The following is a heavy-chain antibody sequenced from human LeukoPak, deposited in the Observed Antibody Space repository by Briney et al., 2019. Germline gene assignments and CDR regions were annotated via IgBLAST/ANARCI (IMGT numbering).Heavy chain of an antibody. D-gene: IGHD4-17*01. Sequence: GGSLRLSCAASGFTFSSYGMHWVRQAPGKGLEWVAVIWYDGSNKYYADSVKGRFTISRDNSKNTLYLQMNSLRAEDTTVYYCARGGCYGDYANGVFDIWGQGTMVTVSS. J-gene: IGHJ3*02. V-gene: IGHV3-33*01. CDR3: ARGGCYGDYANGVFDI. CDR1: GFTFSSYG. CDR2: IWYDGSNK.